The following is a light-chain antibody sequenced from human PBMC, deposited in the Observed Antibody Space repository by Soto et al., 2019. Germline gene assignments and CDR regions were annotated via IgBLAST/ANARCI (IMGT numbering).Light chain of an antibody. CDR2: GAS. J-gene: IGKJ1*01. CDR3: QQYNTSPRT. Sequence: MVLTRSQDPLALSAGETGRLSYRVSQSVGSNLLAWYQQKRGQAPRLLIYGASNRATGIPDRFSGSGSGTDFPLTISRLEPEDFAVYYCQQYNTSPRTFGQGTKV. CDR1: QSVGSNL. V-gene: IGKV3-20*01.